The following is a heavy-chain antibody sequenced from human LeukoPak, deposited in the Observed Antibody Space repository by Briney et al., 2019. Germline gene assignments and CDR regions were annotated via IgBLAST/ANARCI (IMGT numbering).Heavy chain of an antibody. CDR3: AREMISGASNWFDP. J-gene: IGHJ5*02. V-gene: IGHV3-30-3*01. D-gene: IGHD3-10*01. CDR2: MSYDGSNK. Sequence: GGSLRLSCAASGFTFSNYAMHWVRQAPGKGLEWVAVMSYDGSNKFYADSVGGRFTISRDNSKNTVYLQMNSLRAEDTAVYYCAREMISGASNWFDPWGQGTLVTVSS. CDR1: GFTFSNYA.